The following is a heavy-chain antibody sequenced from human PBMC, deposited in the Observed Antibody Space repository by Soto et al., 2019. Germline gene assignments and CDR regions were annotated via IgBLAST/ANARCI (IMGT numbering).Heavy chain of an antibody. CDR1: GFIFSSYA. J-gene: IGHJ5*02. CDR2: ISGSGGST. V-gene: IGHV3-23*01. Sequence: ELQLLESGGGLVQPGGSLRLSCAASGFIFSSYAMSWVRQAPGKGLEWVLAISGSGGSTYYADSVKGRFTISRDNSKNTLYLKMNSLRAEATAVYYCAKEKISTSRCNWIDPWCQGTLVTVSS. D-gene: IGHD2-2*01. CDR3: AKEKISTSRCNWIDP.